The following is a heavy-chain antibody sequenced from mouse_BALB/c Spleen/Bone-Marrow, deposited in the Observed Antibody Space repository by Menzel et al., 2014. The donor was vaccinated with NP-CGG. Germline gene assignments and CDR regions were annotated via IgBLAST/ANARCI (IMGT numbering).Heavy chain of an antibody. CDR2: IWAGGST. V-gene: IGHV2-9*02. CDR1: GFSLXSYG. D-gene: IGHD2-1*01. CDR3: ARSPQRTTMIGY. J-gene: IGHJ2*01. Sequence: VKLMESGPGLVAPSQRLSITCTASGFSLXSYGVHWVRQPPGKGLEWLGVIWAGGSTNYNSALMSRLSISKDNSKSQVFLKMNSLQTDDTAMYYCARSPQRTTMIGYWGQGTTLTVSS.